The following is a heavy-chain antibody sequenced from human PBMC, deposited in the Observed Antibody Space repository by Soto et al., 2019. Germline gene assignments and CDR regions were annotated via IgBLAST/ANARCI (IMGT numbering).Heavy chain of an antibody. Sequence: SQTLSLTCAISGDSVSSNSAAWNWIRQSPSRGLEWLGRTYYRSKWYNDYAVSVKSRITINPDTSKNQFSLQLNSVTPEDTAVYYCARVGNGYSSSWYLDYSYYYTDVWGKGTTVTVSS. V-gene: IGHV6-1*01. CDR3: ARVGNGYSSSWYLDYSYYYTDV. CDR2: TYYRSKWYN. CDR1: GDSVSSNSAA. J-gene: IGHJ6*03. D-gene: IGHD6-13*01.